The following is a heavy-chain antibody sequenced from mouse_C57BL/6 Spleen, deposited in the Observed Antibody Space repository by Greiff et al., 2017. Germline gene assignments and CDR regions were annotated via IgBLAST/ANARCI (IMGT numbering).Heavy chain of an antibody. CDR2: ISYSGST. V-gene: IGHV3-1*01. J-gene: IGHJ3*01. CDR3: AREEGYDGYYGWFAY. CDR1: GYSITSGYD. D-gene: IGHD2-3*01. Sequence: EVKLLESGPGLVKPSQSLSLTCTVTGYSITSGYDWHWIRHFPGNKLEWMGYISYSGSTNYNPSLKSRISITHDTSTNHFFLKLNSVTTEDTATYYCAREEGYDGYYGWFAYWGQGTLVTVSA.